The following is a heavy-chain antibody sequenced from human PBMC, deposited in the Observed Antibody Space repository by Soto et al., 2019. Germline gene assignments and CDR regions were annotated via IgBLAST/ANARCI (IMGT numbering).Heavy chain of an antibody. V-gene: IGHV3-23*01. CDR3: AKDIAAAGYYYYGMDV. CDR1: GFTFSSYA. D-gene: IGHD6-13*01. J-gene: IGHJ6*02. CDR2: ISGSGGST. Sequence: GGSLRLSCTASGFTFSSYAMNWVRQAPGEGLEWVSGISGSGGSTSYADSVKGRFTLSRDNSKNTLYLQMSSLRAEDTAVYYCAKDIAAAGYYYYGMDVWGQGTTVTVSS.